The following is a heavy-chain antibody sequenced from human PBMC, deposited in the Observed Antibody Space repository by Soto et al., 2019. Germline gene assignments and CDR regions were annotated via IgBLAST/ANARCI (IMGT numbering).Heavy chain of an antibody. Sequence: GASVKVSCKASGGTFSSYTISWVRQAPGQGLEWMGRIIPILGIANYAQKFQGRVTITADKSTSTAYMELSSLRSEDTAVYYCARGDGGFPDAFDIWGQGTMVTVSS. D-gene: IGHD2-21*02. V-gene: IGHV1-69*02. CDR3: ARGDGGFPDAFDI. J-gene: IGHJ3*02. CDR2: IIPILGIA. CDR1: GGTFSSYT.